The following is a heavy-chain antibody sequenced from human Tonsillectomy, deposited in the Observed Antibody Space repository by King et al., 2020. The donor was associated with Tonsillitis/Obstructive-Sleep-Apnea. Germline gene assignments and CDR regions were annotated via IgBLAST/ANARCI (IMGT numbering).Heavy chain of an antibody. Sequence: QLVQSGAEVKKPGSSVKVSCKASGGTFSDYAISWVRQAPGQGLEWMGRIIPILGIANYALKFQGRVTITADKSTSTAYMELSSLRSEDTAVYYCARDRGFGDLLGIYCFDYWGQGTPVTVSS. CDR3: ARDRGFGDLLGIYCFDY. D-gene: IGHD3-10*01. V-gene: IGHV1-69*09. CDR2: IIPILGIA. CDR1: GGTFSDYA. J-gene: IGHJ4*02.